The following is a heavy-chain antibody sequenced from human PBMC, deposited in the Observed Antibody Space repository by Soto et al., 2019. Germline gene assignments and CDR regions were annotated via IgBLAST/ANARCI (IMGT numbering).Heavy chain of an antibody. J-gene: IGHJ4*02. CDR3: ARGTSSWNYFDR. Sequence: SETLSLTCSVSGGSISSYSWSWIRQPPGKGLEWIGYFYHSGNTNYNPSLRSRVTMSVDTSKKQFSLKLSSLTAADTAMYYCARGTSSWNYFDRWGQGTLVTVSS. D-gene: IGHD6-13*01. CDR1: GGSISSYS. V-gene: IGHV4-59*01. CDR2: FYHSGNT.